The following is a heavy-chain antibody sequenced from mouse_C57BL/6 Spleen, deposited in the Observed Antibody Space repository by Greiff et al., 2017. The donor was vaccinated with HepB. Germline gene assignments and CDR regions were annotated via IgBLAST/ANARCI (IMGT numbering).Heavy chain of an antibody. CDR3: AREEVIYYGYRGYAMDY. Sequence: QVQLQQPGAELVKPGASVKLSCKASGYTFTSYWMQWVKQRPGQGLEWIGEIDPSDSYTNYNQKFKGKATLTVDTSSSTAYMQLSSLTSEDSAVYYCAREEVIYYGYRGYAMDYWGQGTSVTVSS. D-gene: IGHD2-2*01. CDR1: GYTFTSYW. CDR2: IDPSDSYT. J-gene: IGHJ4*01. V-gene: IGHV1-50*01.